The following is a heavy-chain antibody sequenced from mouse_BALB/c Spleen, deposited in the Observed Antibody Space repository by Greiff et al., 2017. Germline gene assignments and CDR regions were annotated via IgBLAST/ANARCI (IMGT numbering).Heavy chain of an antibody. V-gene: IGHV5-6-4*01. CDR2: ISSGGSYT. CDR1: GFTFSSYT. J-gene: IGHJ4*01. CDR3: TRDRGTTVDYAMDY. Sequence: DVMLVESGGGLVKPGGSLKLSCAASGFTFSSYTMSWVRQTPEKRLEWVATISSGGSYTYYPDSVKGRFTISRDNAKNTLYLQMSSLKSEDTAMYYCTRDRGTTVDYAMDYWGQGTSVTVSS. D-gene: IGHD1-1*01.